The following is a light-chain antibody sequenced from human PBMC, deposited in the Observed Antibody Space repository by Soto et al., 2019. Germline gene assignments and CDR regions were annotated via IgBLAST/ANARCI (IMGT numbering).Light chain of an antibody. V-gene: IGLV1-40*01. CDR1: SSNIGAGYD. CDR2: GNS. Sequence: QSVLTQPPSVSGAPGQRITISCTGNSSNIGAGYDVHWYQQLPGTAPQLLIFGNSIRPSGVPDRFSGSKSGTSASLAITGLQAEDEADYYCQSFASTVSGAWVFGGGTKLTVL. CDR3: QSFASTVSGAWV. J-gene: IGLJ3*02.